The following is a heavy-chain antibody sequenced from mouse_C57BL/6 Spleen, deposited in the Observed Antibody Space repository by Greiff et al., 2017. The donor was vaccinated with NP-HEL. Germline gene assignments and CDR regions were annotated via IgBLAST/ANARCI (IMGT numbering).Heavy chain of an antibody. D-gene: IGHD1-1*01. J-gene: IGHJ3*01. CDR2: IDPEDGDT. V-gene: IGHV14-1*01. CDR1: GFNIKDYY. CDR3: TLLYGSSYAWFAY. Sequence: EVQLQQSGAELVRPGASVKLSCTASGFNIKDYYMHWVKQRPEQGLEWIGRIDPEDGDTEYAPKFQGKATMTADTSSNTAYLQLSSLTSEDTAVYYCTLLYGSSYAWFAYWGQGTLVTVAA.